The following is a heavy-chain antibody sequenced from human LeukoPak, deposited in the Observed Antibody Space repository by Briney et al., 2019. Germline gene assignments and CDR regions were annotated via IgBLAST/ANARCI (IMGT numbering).Heavy chain of an antibody. V-gene: IGHV3-30*18. Sequence: GGSLRLSCAASGFTFSSYGMHWVRQAPGKGLEWVAVISYDGSNKDYADSVKGRFTISRDNSKNTLHLQMNSLRAEDTAVYYCAKGRYSSGWNWYFDLWGRGTLVTVSS. CDR2: ISYDGSNK. J-gene: IGHJ2*01. D-gene: IGHD6-19*01. CDR1: GFTFSSYG. CDR3: AKGRYSSGWNWYFDL.